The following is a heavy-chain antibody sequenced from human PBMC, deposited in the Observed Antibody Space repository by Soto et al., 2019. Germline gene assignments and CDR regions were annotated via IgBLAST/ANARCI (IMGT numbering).Heavy chain of an antibody. J-gene: IGHJ6*02. CDR3: ARLITYYDILTGSYYYYGMDV. D-gene: IGHD3-9*01. CDR2: IKQDGSEK. Sequence: GGSLRLSCAASGFTFSSYWMSWVRQAPGKGLEWVANIKQDGSEKYYVDSVKGRFTISRDNAKNSLYLQMNSLRAEDTAVYYCARLITYYDILTGSYYYYGMDVWGQGTTVTVSS. CDR1: GFTFSSYW. V-gene: IGHV3-7*01.